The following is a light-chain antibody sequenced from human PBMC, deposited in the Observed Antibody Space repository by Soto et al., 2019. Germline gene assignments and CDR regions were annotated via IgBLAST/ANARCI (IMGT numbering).Light chain of an antibody. CDR2: AAS. CDR3: QQYNSYPWT. CDR1: RDISNY. J-gene: IGKJ1*01. Sequence: IQMTQSPSSLSASVGDRVTITFRASRDISNYVAWFQQKPGKAPKPLIYAASILQSGVPSKFSGSGSGTDFTLTINSLQPEDFATYYCQQYNSYPWTYGQGTKVDIK. V-gene: IGKV1-16*02.